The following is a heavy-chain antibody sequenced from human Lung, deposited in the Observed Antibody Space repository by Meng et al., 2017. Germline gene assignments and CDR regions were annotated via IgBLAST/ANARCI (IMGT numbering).Heavy chain of an antibody. V-gene: IGHV3-74*01. J-gene: IGHJ4*02. CDR2: LTGDRSSK. Sequence: AGGLVRAWGAQVPALAALWFTFRLHWMDLFRQAPRKGLAWDFRLTGDRSSKICADVVQGRFNISRNNAKNTLSLQMNSLRAEDTAVYYCARRGVTTDDWGQGTLVTVSS. CDR3: ARRGVTTDD. CDR1: WFTFRLHW. D-gene: IGHD4-17*01.